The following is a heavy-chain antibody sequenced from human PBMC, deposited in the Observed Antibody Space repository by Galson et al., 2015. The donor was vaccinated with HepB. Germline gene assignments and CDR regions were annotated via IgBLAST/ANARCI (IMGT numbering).Heavy chain of an antibody. CDR2: ISAYNGNT. V-gene: IGHV1-18*04. D-gene: IGHD6-13*01. CDR1: GYTFTSYG. CDR3: ARDPTAYSSSWYVIIPPSSYGMDV. Sequence: SVKVSCKASGYTFTSYGISWVRQAPGQGLEWMGWISAYNGNTNYAQKLQGRVTMTTDTSTSTAYMELRSLRSDDTAVYYCARDPTAYSSSWYVIIPPSSYGMDVWGQGTTVTVSS. J-gene: IGHJ6*02.